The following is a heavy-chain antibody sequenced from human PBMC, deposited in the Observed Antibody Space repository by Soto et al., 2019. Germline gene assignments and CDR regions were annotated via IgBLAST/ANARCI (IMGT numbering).Heavy chain of an antibody. CDR3: ARGQEGVVATH. CDR2: VKDGGHT. V-gene: IGHV4-34*01. CDR1: GGSLSGYY. J-gene: IGHJ4*02. D-gene: IGHD5-12*01. Sequence: QVQLQQWGAGLLKPSETLSLNCAVTGGSLSGYYWSWIRQPPGKGLEWIGEVKDGGHTNYSPSLRGRGTISSDTSNHQFSLRLNSVTAADTGVYYCARGQEGVVATHWDQGSLVTVSS.